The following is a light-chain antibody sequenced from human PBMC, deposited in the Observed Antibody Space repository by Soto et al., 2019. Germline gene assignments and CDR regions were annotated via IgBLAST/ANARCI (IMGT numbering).Light chain of an antibody. CDR2: EVS. J-gene: IGLJ1*01. CDR1: SSDVGAYNY. V-gene: IGLV2-14*01. CDR3: SAFATSRAYV. Sequence: TEPASLPGSPGQSITISCTGTSSDVGAYNYVSWYQQQSGKAPKLLIHEVSSRPAGVSDRFSGSKSGNTASLTISGLQAEDEADYYCSAFATSRAYVFGIGTKVTVL.